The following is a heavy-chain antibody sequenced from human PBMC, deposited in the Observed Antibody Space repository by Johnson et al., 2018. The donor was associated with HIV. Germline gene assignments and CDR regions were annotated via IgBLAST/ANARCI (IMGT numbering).Heavy chain of an antibody. CDR3: ARSPRIVVVVAATVGHAFDI. D-gene: IGHD2-15*01. CDR2: IYRGGST. CDR1: GFTVSSTF. J-gene: IGHJ3*02. V-gene: IGHV3-66*01. Sequence: VQLVESGGGLVQPGGSLRLSCAASGFTVSSTFMTWVRQAPGQGLERVSVIYRGGSTYYADSVKGRFTISRDNSKNTLYLQMNSLRAEDTAVYYCARSPRIVVVVAATVGHAFDIWGQGTMVTVSS.